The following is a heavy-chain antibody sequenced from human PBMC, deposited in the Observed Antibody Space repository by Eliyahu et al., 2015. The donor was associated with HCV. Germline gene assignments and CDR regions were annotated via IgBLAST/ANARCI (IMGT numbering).Heavy chain of an antibody. CDR2: ISYDGSNK. Sequence: QVQLVESGGGVVQPGXSLXLSCAASGFPFSSYGXXWVRQAPGKGLEWVAVISYDGSNKYYADSVKGRFTISRDNSKNTLYLQMNSLRAEDTAVYYCAKDQEDCSGGSCYVGVWYFDLWGRGTLVTVSS. CDR3: AKDQEDCSGGSCYVGVWYFDL. CDR1: GFPFSSYG. D-gene: IGHD2-15*01. J-gene: IGHJ2*01. V-gene: IGHV3-30*18.